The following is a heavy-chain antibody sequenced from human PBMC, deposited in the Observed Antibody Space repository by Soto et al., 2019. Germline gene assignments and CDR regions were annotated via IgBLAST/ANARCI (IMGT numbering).Heavy chain of an antibody. CDR2: MNPNSGNT. D-gene: IGHD4-4*01. V-gene: IGHV1-8*01. CDR1: GYTFTDYD. Sequence: QVQLVQSGAEVKKPGASVKVSCKASGYTFTDYDIHWVRQATGEELEWIGWMNPNSGNTGYAQKFQGRVTMTRNTSISTAYMDLSSLTADDTAVFYCARGNAGNFADWGQGTLVTVSS. J-gene: IGHJ4*02. CDR3: ARGNAGNFAD.